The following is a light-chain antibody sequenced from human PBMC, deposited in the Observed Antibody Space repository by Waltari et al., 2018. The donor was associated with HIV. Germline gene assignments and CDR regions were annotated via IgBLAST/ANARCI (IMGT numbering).Light chain of an antibody. CDR3: SSYAGSDNFV. V-gene: IGLV2-8*01. J-gene: IGLJ1*01. Sequence: QSVLTQPPSASGSLGQSVTISCTGTSRHVGGYNYVSWYQLHPGKGPKLMIFEVNKRPSGVPDRFSGSKSGNTASLTVSGLQAEDEADYYCSSYAGSDNFVFGTGTKVAVL. CDR2: EVN. CDR1: SRHVGGYNY.